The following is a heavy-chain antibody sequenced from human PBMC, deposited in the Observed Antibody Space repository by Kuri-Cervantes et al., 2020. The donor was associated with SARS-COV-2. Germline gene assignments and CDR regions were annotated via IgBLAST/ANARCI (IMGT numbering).Heavy chain of an antibody. CDR3: ARLRRHNDGWFATGYYMDV. J-gene: IGHJ6*03. CDR2: INYSGTT. D-gene: IGHD6-19*01. CDR1: GGSFSNFL. Sequence: SQTLSLTCGVYGGSFSNFLWDWVRQPPGKGLEWIGEINYSGTTNYNPSLKSQVTISVDPSKNLFSLNLTSVTAADTAMYYCARLRRHNDGWFATGYYMDVWGKGTTVTVSS. V-gene: IGHV4-34*01.